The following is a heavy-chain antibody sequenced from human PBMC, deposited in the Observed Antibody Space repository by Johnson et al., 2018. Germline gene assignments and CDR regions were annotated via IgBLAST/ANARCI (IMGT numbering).Heavy chain of an antibody. CDR1: GFTFDDYA. CDR3: AKWVENVTIVVVPAARAPNYSYYYMDV. Sequence: VQLVQSGGGLVQPGRSLRLSCAASGFTFDDYAMHWVRQAPGKGLEWVSGISWNSGSIGYADSVKGRFTISRDNAKNSLYLQMNSLRAEDTAFYYCAKWVENVTIVVVPAARAPNYSYYYMDVWGKGTTVTVSS. J-gene: IGHJ6*03. D-gene: IGHD2-2*01. CDR2: ISWNSGSI. V-gene: IGHV3-9*01.